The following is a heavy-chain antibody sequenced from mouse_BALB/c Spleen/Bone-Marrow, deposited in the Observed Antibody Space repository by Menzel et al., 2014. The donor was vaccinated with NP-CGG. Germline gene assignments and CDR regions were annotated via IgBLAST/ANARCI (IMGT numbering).Heavy chain of an antibody. CDR1: GFTFSSYA. Sequence: EVHLVESGGGLVKPGGSLKLSCAASGFTFSSYAMSWVRQTPEKRLEWVASISSGGSTYYPDSVKGRFTISRDNARNILYLQMGSLRSEDTAMYYCARDDYDDQYYFDYWGQGTTLTVSS. CDR2: ISSGGST. D-gene: IGHD2-4*01. CDR3: ARDDYDDQYYFDY. J-gene: IGHJ2*01. V-gene: IGHV5-6-5*01.